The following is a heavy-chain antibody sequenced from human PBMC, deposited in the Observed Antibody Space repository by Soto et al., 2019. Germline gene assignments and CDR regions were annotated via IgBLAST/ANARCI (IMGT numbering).Heavy chain of an antibody. CDR2: INHSGST. J-gene: IGHJ1*01. V-gene: IGHV4-34*01. Sequence: SETLSLTCAVYGGSFSGYYWSWIRQPPGKGLEWIGEINHSGSTNYNPSLKSRVTISVDTSKNQFSLKLSSVTAADTAVYYCASVKRITIFGVVISKYFQHWGQGTLVTVSS. CDR1: GGSFSGYY. CDR3: ASVKRITIFGVVISKYFQH. D-gene: IGHD3-3*01.